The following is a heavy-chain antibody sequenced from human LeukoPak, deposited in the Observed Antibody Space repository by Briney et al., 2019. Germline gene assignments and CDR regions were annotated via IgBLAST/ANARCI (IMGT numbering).Heavy chain of an antibody. CDR2: IRDDGSDK. CDR1: GFTFSSSG. Sequence: PGGFLRLSCAASGFTFSSSGMHWIRQAPGKGLEWVAFIRDDGSDKYYGDSVKGRFTISRDNSKNTLYLRMDALRTEDTAVYYCAKDRRGRCNAGSCYCCDYWGPGTLVTVSS. CDR3: AKDRRGRCNAGSCYCCDY. V-gene: IGHV3-30*02. J-gene: IGHJ4*02. D-gene: IGHD2-15*01.